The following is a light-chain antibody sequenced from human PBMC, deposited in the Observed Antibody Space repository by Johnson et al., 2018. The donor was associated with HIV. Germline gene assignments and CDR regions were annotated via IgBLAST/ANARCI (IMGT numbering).Light chain of an antibody. V-gene: IGLV1-51*01. J-gene: IGLJ1*01. Sequence: QSVLTQPPSVSAAPGQMVTISCSGSSSNIGRNYVSWYQQFPGTAPKLLIYDNNKRPSGIPDRFSGSKSGTSATLGITGLQTGDEADYYCGTWDSSLSANVFGTGTKVTVL. CDR2: DNN. CDR1: SSNIGRNY. CDR3: GTWDSSLSANV.